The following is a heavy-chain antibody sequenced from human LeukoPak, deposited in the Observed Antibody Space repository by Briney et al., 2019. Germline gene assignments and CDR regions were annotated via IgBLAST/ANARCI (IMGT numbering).Heavy chain of an antibody. CDR2: MNPNSGNT. Sequence: ASVKVSCKASGYTFTSYDINWVRQATGQGLEWMGWMNPNSGNTGYAQKFQGRVTMTRNTSISTAYMELSSLRSEDTAVYYCARAMHDYGDYYYYYYYGMDVWGQGTTVTVSS. V-gene: IGHV1-8*01. CDR1: GYTFTSYD. D-gene: IGHD4-17*01. CDR3: ARAMHDYGDYYYYYYYGMDV. J-gene: IGHJ6*02.